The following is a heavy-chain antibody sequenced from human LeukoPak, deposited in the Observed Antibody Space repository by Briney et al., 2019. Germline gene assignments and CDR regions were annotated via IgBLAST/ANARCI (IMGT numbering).Heavy chain of an antibody. J-gene: IGHJ4*02. CDR3: ARAPYSSGYYSLFDY. CDR1: GGTFSSYA. Sequence: GSSVKVSCKASGGTFSSYAISWVRQAPGQRLEWMGRIIPIFGTANYAQKFQGRVTITTDESTSTAYMELSSLRSEDTAVYYCARAPYSSGYYSLFDYWGQGTLVTVSS. V-gene: IGHV1-69*05. CDR2: IIPIFGTA. D-gene: IGHD3-22*01.